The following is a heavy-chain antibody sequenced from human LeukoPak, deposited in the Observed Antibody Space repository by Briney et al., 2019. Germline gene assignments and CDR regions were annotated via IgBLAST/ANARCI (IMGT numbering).Heavy chain of an antibody. CDR2: IIPIFGVA. CDR1: GGTFSSYA. CDR3: AREVVTPGWFDP. Sequence: ASVKVCCKAAGGTFSSYAISWVRQAPGPGLEWMGRIIPIFGVANSAQKFQGRVTITADKSTSTAYMELSRLRSEDTAVYCCAREVVTPGWFDPWGQGTLVTVSS. J-gene: IGHJ5*02. D-gene: IGHD4-23*01. V-gene: IGHV1-69*04.